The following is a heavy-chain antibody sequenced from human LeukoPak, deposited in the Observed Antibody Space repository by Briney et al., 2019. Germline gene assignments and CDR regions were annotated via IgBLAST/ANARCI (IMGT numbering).Heavy chain of an antibody. CDR3: AQTGRNNYFDS. CDR2: ISSSGHTI. J-gene: IGHJ5*01. CDR1: GFTFRDSY. Sequence: GGSLRLSCAASGFTFRDSYMSWIRQAPGEGLDWLACISSSGHTIYYAESVRGRFTISRDNAKNSLYLQLNSLRPEDTAVYYCAQTGRNNYFDSWGQGTLVTVSS. V-gene: IGHV3-11*01.